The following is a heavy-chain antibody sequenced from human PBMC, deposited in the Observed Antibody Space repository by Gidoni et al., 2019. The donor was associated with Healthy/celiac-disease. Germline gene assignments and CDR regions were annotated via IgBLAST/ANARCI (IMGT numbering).Heavy chain of an antibody. CDR1: GFSLSNARMG. CDR2: IFSNDEK. CDR3: ARIPSSSGGYYFDY. Sequence: QVTLKESGPVLVKPTETLTLTCTVSGFSLSNARMGVSWIRQPPGKALEWLAHIFSNDEKSYITSLKSRLTISKDTSKSQLVLTMTNMDPVDTATYYCARIPSSSGGYYFDYWGQGTLVTVSS. V-gene: IGHV2-26*01. J-gene: IGHJ4*02. D-gene: IGHD6-13*01.